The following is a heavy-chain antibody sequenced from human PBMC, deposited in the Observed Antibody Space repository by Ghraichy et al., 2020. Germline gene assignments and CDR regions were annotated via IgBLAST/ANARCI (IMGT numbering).Heavy chain of an antibody. Sequence: SETLSLTCTVFGGTVSNYYWSWIRQPPGKGLEWIGYVFYSGSTNYNPSLKSRLTISVDTAKNQFSLKLNSVTAADTAVYYCARNLDYGDFLGIDYWGQGTLVTVS. CDR2: VFYSGST. D-gene: IGHD4-17*01. CDR3: ARNLDYGDFLGIDY. J-gene: IGHJ4*02. V-gene: IGHV4-59*02. CDR1: GGTVSNYY.